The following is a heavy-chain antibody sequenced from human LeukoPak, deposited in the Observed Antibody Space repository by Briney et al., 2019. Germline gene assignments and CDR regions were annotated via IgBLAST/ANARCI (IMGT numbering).Heavy chain of an antibody. D-gene: IGHD1-26*01. CDR1: GFTFSNFG. CDR2: IRYDGSNK. J-gene: IGHJ3*02. CDR3: AKTTIVGATVDAFDI. Sequence: PGGSLRLSCAASGFTFSNFGMHWVRQAPGKGLEWVALIRYDGSNKYYADSVKGRFTISRDNSKNTLYLQMNSLRAEDTAVYYCAKTTIVGATVDAFDIWGQGTMVTVSS. V-gene: IGHV3-30*02.